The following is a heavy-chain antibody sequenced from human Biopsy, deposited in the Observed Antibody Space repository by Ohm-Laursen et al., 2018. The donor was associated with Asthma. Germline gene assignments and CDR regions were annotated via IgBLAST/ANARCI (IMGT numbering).Heavy chain of an antibody. J-gene: IGHJ3*02. CDR2: INSFNFTT. CDR3: ARTYYDFLTGQANDAFAM. CDR1: LYTFINYS. V-gene: IGHV1-3*01. Sequence: SVKFSFNSSLYTFINYSIHFFLHSPLQILYFLLFINSFNFTTTYSHKFQVRVTITRDTSASTAYMELSSLRSEDTAVYYCARTYYDFLTGQANDAFAMWGQGTMVTVSS. D-gene: IGHD3-9*01.